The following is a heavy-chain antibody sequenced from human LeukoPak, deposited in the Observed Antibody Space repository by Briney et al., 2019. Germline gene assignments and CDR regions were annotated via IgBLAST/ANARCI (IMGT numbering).Heavy chain of an antibody. D-gene: IGHD5-24*01. V-gene: IGHV4-31*03. CDR1: GGSVNIADYY. CDR3: ARSRILGLARIGIPFEY. J-gene: IGHJ4*02. CDR2: IYYSGST. Sequence: SETLSLTCTVSGGSVNIADYYWSWIRQHPEKGLEWLGYIYYSGSTYYNPNPSLKRRLTISIDKSKNQFSLTLSSATAADTAVYYCARSRILGLARIGIPFEYWGQGTLVTVSS.